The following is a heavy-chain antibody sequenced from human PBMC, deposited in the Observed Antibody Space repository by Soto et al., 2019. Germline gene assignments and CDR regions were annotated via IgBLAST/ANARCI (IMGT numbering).Heavy chain of an antibody. V-gene: IGHV4-39*01. CDR1: GGSISSSSYY. J-gene: IGHJ5*02. Sequence: QLQLQESGPGLVKPSETLSLTCTVSGGSISSSSYYWGWIRQPPGKGLEWIGSIYYGGSTYYNPSLKSRVTISVDTSKYQFSLKLSSVTAADTAVYYCARQSYCSGGSCYEGWFDPWGQGTLVTVSS. D-gene: IGHD2-15*01. CDR2: IYYGGST. CDR3: ARQSYCSGGSCYEGWFDP.